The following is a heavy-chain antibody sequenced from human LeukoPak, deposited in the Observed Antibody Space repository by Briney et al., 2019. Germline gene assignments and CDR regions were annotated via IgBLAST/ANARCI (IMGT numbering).Heavy chain of an antibody. CDR2: INAGNGNT. Sequence: ASVKVSCKASGYTFTSYAMHWVRQAPGQRLEWMGWINAGNGNTKYSQKFQGRVTITRDTSASTAYMELSSLRSEDTAVYYCARETTSLGYLDIWGQGTMVTVSS. CDR3: ARETTSLGYLDI. D-gene: IGHD1-14*01. V-gene: IGHV1-3*01. CDR1: GYTFTSYA. J-gene: IGHJ3*02.